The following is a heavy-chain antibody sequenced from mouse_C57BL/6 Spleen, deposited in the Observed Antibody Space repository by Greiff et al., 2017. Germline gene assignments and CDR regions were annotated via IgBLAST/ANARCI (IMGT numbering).Heavy chain of an antibody. J-gene: IGHJ3*01. Sequence: EVMLVESGGDLVKPGGSLKLSCAASGFTFSSYGMSWVRQTPDKRLEWVATISSGGSYTYYPDSVKGRFTISRDNAKNTLYLHMSSLKAEDTAMCYCASDRDQPPSFAYWGQGTLVTVSA. CDR2: ISSGGSYT. D-gene: IGHD6-1*01. CDR3: ASDRDQPPSFAY. V-gene: IGHV5-6*01. CDR1: GFTFSSYG.